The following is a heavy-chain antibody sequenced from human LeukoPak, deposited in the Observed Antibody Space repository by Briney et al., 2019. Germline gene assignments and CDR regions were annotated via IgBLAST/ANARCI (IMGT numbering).Heavy chain of an antibody. CDR3: ARQTSGSTSFDY. CDR2: VYHSGST. D-gene: IGHD3-22*01. V-gene: IGHV4-4*02. Sequence: SETLSLTCAVSGGSISSSNWWSWVRQPPGKGLEWIGEVYHSGSTNYNPSLKSRVTISVDKSKNQFSLNLSSVTAADTAVYYCARQTSGSTSFDYWGQGTLATVSS. CDR1: GGSISSSNW. J-gene: IGHJ4*02.